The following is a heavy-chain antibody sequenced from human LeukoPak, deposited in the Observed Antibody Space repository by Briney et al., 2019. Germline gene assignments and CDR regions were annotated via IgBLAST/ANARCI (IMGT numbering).Heavy chain of an antibody. CDR1: GYTFTGYY. J-gene: IGHJ3*02. CDR2: INPNSGGT. D-gene: IGHD4-11*01. Sequence: ASVKVSCKASGYTFTGYYMHWVRQAPGQGLEWMGWINPNSGGTNYAQKFQGRVTITADESTSTAYMELSSLRSEDTAVYYCARGQYPQGAFDIWGQGTMVTVSS. CDR3: ARGQYPQGAFDI. V-gene: IGHV1-2*02.